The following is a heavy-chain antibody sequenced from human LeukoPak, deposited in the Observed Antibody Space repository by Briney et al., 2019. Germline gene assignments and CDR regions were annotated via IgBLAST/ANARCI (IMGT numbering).Heavy chain of an antibody. Sequence: ASVKVSCKASGYTFTSYAMNWVRQAPRQGLEWMGWINTNTGNPTYAQGFTGRFVFSLDTSVSTAYLQISSLKAEDTAVYYCASSGDSSGYYSLFDPWGQGTLVTVSS. CDR2: INTNTGNP. V-gene: IGHV7-4-1*02. D-gene: IGHD3-22*01. CDR3: ASSGDSSGYYSLFDP. J-gene: IGHJ5*02. CDR1: GYTFTSYA.